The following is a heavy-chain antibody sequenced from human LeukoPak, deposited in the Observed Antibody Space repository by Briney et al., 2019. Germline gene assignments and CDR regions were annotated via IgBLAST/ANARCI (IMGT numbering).Heavy chain of an antibody. D-gene: IGHD1-26*01. CDR1: GFTFSGSA. J-gene: IGHJ5*02. V-gene: IGHV3-73*01. CDR2: IRSKANSYAT. CDR3: TRRLVGATVNNWFDP. Sequence: GGSLRLSCAASGFTFSGSAMHWVRQASGKGLEWVGRIRSKANSYATAYAASVKGRFTISRDDSKNTAYLQMNSLKTEDTAVYYCTRRLVGATVNNWFDPWGQGTLVTVSS.